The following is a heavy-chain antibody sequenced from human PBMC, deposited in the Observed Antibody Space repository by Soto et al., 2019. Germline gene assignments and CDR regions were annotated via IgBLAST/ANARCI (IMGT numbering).Heavy chain of an antibody. D-gene: IGHD3-10*01. CDR1: GFTFSSYA. CDR3: AKIYASGSFLFYYYYGMDV. Sequence: PGGSLRLSCAASGFTFSSYAMNWVRQAPGKGLEWVSAISGSGGSTYYADSVKGRFTISRDNSKNTLYLQMNSLRAEDKAVYYCAKIYASGSFLFYYYYGMDVWGQGTTVTV. J-gene: IGHJ6*02. V-gene: IGHV3-23*01. CDR2: ISGSGGST.